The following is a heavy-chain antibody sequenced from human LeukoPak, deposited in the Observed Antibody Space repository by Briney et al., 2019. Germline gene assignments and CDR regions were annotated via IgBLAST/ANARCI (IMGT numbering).Heavy chain of an antibody. CDR1: GYTFTNYG. V-gene: IGHV1-2*02. J-gene: IGHJ4*02. Sequence: ASAKVSCKASGYTFTNYGISWVRQAPGQGLEWMGWINPNSGGTNYAQKFQGRVTMTRDTSISTAYMELSRLRSDDTAVYYCARDSAPGDTYGLLGIDSWGQGTLVTVSS. CDR3: ARDSAPGDTYGLLGIDS. CDR2: INPNSGGT. D-gene: IGHD5-18*01.